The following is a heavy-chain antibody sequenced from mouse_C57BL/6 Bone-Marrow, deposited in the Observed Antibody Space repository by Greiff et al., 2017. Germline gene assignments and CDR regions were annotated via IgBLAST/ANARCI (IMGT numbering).Heavy chain of an antibody. D-gene: IGHD2-3*01. CDR3: ARRRDGYYLSYAMDY. CDR1: GYTFTSYW. CDR2: IYPTSGRT. V-gene: IGHV1-55*01. Sequence: QVQLQQPGAELVKPGASVKMSCKASGYTFTSYWITWVKQRPGQGLEWIGDIYPTSGRTNYNEKFKSKATLTVDKSSSTAYMQLSSLTSEDSAVYYCARRRDGYYLSYAMDYWGQGTSVTVSS. J-gene: IGHJ4*01.